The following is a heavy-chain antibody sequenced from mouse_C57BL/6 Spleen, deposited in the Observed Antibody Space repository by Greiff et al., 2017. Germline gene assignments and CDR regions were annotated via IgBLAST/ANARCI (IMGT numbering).Heavy chain of an antibody. V-gene: IGHV1-64*01. CDR2: IHPNSGST. D-gene: IGHD1-1*01. CDR3: AQIDYYGSSYWYFDV. CDR1: GYTFTSYW. J-gene: IGHJ1*03. Sequence: QVQLQQPGAELVKPGASVKLSCKASGYTFTSYWMHWVKQRPGQGLEWIGMIHPNSGSTNYNEKFKSKDTLTVDKSSSTAYMQLSSLTSEDSAVYYCAQIDYYGSSYWYFDVWGTGTTVTVSS.